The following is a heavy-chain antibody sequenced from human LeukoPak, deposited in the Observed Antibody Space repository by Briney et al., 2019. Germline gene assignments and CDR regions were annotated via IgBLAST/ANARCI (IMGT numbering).Heavy chain of an antibody. CDR2: ISSSTSTI. J-gene: IGHJ6*02. Sequence: GGSLRLSCAASGFTFSSYNMNWVRQAPGKGLEWVSDISSSTSTIYYADSVKGRFTISRDNAKKSMDLQMNSLRAEDTAVYYCARDLRSGTYSKYCYYGMDVWGQGTTVTVSS. D-gene: IGHD1-26*01. CDR3: ARDLRSGTYSKYCYYGMDV. CDR1: GFTFSSYN. V-gene: IGHV3-48*01.